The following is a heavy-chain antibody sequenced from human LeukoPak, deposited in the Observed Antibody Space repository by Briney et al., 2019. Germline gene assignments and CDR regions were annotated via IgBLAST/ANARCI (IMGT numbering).Heavy chain of an antibody. D-gene: IGHD2-2*01. J-gene: IGHJ3*02. Sequence: TGGSLRLSCVDSGFTFRSYSMNWVRQAPGKGLEWVSYISSTSGTIYYADSMKGRFTISRDNAKNSLYLQMNGLRAEDTAVYYCAIQLVVPAAISSYDAFDIWGQGTMVTVSS. CDR1: GFTFRSYS. CDR3: AIQLVVPAAISSYDAFDI. V-gene: IGHV3-48*04. CDR2: ISSTSGTI.